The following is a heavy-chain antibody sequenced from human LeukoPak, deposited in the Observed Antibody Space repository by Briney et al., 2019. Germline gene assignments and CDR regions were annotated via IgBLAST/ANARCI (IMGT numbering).Heavy chain of an antibody. CDR2: ISPNSGGT. J-gene: IGHJ4*02. D-gene: IGHD5-12*01. CDR3: ARDRAVATIGGVDY. Sequence: ASVKVSCKASGYTFTGYYMHWVRQAPGQGLQWMGWISPNSGGTNYAQKFQGRVTMTRDTSISTAYMELSSLRSDDTAVYYCARDRAVATIGGVDYWGQGTLVTVSS. V-gene: IGHV1-2*02. CDR1: GYTFTGYY.